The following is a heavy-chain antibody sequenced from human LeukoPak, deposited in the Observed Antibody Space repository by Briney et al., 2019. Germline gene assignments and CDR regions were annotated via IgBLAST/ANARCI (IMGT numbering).Heavy chain of an antibody. Sequence: ASVKVSCKASGYTFTCYGISWVRQAPGQGLEWMGWISAYNGNTNYAQKLQGRVTMTTDTSTSTAYMELRSLRPDDTAVYYCARDRQQPTSRGPRRFDYWGQGTLVTVSS. CDR1: GYTFTCYG. CDR3: ARDRQQPTSRGPRRFDY. D-gene: IGHD6-13*01. V-gene: IGHV1-18*01. J-gene: IGHJ4*02. CDR2: ISAYNGNT.